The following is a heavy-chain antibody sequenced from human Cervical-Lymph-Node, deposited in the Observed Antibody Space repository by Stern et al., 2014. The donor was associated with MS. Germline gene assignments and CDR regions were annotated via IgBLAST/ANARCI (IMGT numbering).Heavy chain of an antibody. D-gene: IGHD2-15*01. Sequence: VQLEESGAEVMKPGASVKVSCKASGNSFILFNTHWVLQAPGQGLDWIGRISLHTDDATYAEKFQGRVTMTRDTPITTAYMELDRLTSDDTAEYYCATDGGSKFQMDVWGQGTTVTVSS. CDR3: ATDGGSKFQMDV. CDR1: GNSFILFN. V-gene: IGHV1-2*06. J-gene: IGHJ6*02. CDR2: ISLHTDDA.